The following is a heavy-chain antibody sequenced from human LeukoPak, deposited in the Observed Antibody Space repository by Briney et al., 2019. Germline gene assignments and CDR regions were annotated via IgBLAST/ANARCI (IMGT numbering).Heavy chain of an antibody. V-gene: IGHV3-23*01. CDR1: GFTFISYA. D-gene: IGHD6-19*01. CDR3: AVCHWHSSGCRNDY. J-gene: IGHJ4*02. Sequence: GGSLRLSCAASGFTFISYAMSWVRQAPVKGLEWVSIISGSGGSTYYADSVKGRFTISRDNSKNTLYLQMNSLRAEDTAVYYCAVCHWHSSGCRNDYWGQGTLVTVSS. CDR2: ISGSGGST.